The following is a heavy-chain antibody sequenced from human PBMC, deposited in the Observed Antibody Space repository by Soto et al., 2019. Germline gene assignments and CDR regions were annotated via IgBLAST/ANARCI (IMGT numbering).Heavy chain of an antibody. CDR3: AKRGGTSGYYPWDY. CDR1: GFIFSSYG. Sequence: EVPLLESGGDLVQPGGSLRLSCAASGFIFSSYGMSSVRQAPGKGLEWVSAMTGSGGVTYYADSVKGRFTISRDNSKNTLYLQMNSLRADNTAVYYCAKRGGTSGYYPWDYWGQGILVTVSS. D-gene: IGHD3-22*01. J-gene: IGHJ4*02. V-gene: IGHV3-23*01. CDR2: MTGSGGVT.